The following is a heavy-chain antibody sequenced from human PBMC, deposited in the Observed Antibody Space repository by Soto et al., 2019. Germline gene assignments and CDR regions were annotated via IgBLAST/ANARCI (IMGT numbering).Heavy chain of an antibody. CDR3: AKGPRAPPPHDYGMDV. V-gene: IGHV3-23*01. J-gene: IGHJ6*02. CDR2: ISGSGGST. Sequence: EVQLLESGGGLVQPGGSLRVSCVASGFTFSSYVMNWVRQAPGKGLYWVSGISGSGGSTYYADSVKVRFTISRDNSKNTLYLQMNSLRVEDTAVYYCAKGPRAPPPHDYGMDVWGQGTTVTVSS. CDR1: GFTFSSYV.